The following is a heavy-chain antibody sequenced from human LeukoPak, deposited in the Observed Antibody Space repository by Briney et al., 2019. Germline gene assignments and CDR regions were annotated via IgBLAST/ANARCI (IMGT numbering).Heavy chain of an antibody. V-gene: IGHV3-30-3*01. CDR1: GFTFSSYA. J-gene: IGHJ6*02. CDR3: ARVSPGGPGYGMDV. Sequence: PGRSLRLSCAASGFTFSSYAMHWVRQAPGKGLEWVAVISYDGSNKYYADSVKGRFTISRDNSKNTLYLQMSSLRAEDTAVYYCARVSPGGPGYGMDVWGQGTTVTVSS. D-gene: IGHD2/OR15-2a*01. CDR2: ISYDGSNK.